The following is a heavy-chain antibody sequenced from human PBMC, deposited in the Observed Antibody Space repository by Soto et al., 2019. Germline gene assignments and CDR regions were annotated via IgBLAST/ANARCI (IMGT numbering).Heavy chain of an antibody. CDR1: GFTFSSYS. Sequence: GGSLRLSCAASGFTFSSYSMNWVRQAPGKGLEWVSSISSSSSYIYYADSVKGRFTISRDNAKNSLYLQMNSLRAEETAVYYCARDHIVATIMRLERRKGFDYWGQGTLVTVSS. V-gene: IGHV3-21*01. CDR2: ISSSSSYI. CDR3: ARDHIVATIMRLERRKGFDY. J-gene: IGHJ4*02. D-gene: IGHD5-12*01.